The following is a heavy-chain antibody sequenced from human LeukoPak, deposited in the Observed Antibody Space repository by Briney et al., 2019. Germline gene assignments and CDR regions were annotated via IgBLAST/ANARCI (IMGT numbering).Heavy chain of an antibody. Sequence: LGGSLRLSCAASGFTFSSYWMSWVRQAPGKGLEWVANIKQDGSEKYYVDSVKGRFTISRDNAKNSLYLQMNSLRAEDTAVYYCARVRIAWRNDYYYYMDVWGKGTTVTVSS. CDR3: ARVRIAWRNDYYYYMDV. V-gene: IGHV3-7*01. J-gene: IGHJ6*03. CDR2: IKQDGSEK. CDR1: GFTFSSYW. D-gene: IGHD2-15*01.